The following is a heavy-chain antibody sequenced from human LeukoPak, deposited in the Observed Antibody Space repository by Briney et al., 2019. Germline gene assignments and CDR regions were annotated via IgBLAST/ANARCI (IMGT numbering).Heavy chain of an antibody. CDR3: ASAKWLAHFDY. D-gene: IGHD6-19*01. V-gene: IGHV3-23*01. CDR2: ISTSGGNT. CDR1: GFTFTNYA. Sequence: GGSLRLSCAASGFTFTNYAMSWVRQAPGKGLEWVSAISTSGGNTYYADSVKGRFTISRDNSRNTLYLQMNSLRAEDTAVYYCASAKWLAHFDYWGQGTLVTVSS. J-gene: IGHJ4*02.